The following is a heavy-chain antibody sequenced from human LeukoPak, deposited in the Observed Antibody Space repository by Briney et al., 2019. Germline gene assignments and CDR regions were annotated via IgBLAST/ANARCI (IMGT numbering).Heavy chain of an antibody. CDR3: ARVRSTSCYMMDCYYYYGMDV. CDR1: GFTFSSYW. Sequence: GGSLRLSCAASGFTFSSYWMSWVRQAPGKGLEWVANIKQDGSEKYYVDSVKGRFTISRDNAKNSLYLQMNSLRAEDTAVYYCARVRSTSCYMMDCYYYYGMDVWGQGPRSPSP. J-gene: IGHJ6*02. CDR2: IKQDGSEK. V-gene: IGHV3-7*01. D-gene: IGHD2-2*02.